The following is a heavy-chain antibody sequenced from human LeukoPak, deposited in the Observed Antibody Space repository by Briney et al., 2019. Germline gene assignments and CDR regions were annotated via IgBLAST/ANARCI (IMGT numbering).Heavy chain of an antibody. Sequence: SVTVSCKASGGTFSNYAISWVRQAPGQGLEWMGRIIPILGIANYAQKFQGRVTITADKSTSTAYMELSSLRSEDTAVYYCARVEDYGDGYGMDVWGQGTTVTVSS. D-gene: IGHD4-17*01. CDR2: IIPILGIA. J-gene: IGHJ6*02. CDR3: ARVEDYGDGYGMDV. V-gene: IGHV1-69*04. CDR1: GGTFSNYA.